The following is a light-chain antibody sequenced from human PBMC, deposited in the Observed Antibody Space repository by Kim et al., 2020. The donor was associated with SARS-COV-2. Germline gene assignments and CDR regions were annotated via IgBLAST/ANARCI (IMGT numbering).Light chain of an antibody. CDR1: ESVSSRY. J-gene: IGKJ4*01. Sequence: EIVLTQSPGTLSLSPGETATLSCRASESVSSRYLAWYQQKPGQAPRLLIFASSNRAPATPDRFSGSGSGTDFTLTISRLEPEDFAAYYCQLCVTSALTFGGGTKVEIK. V-gene: IGKV3-20*01. CDR2: ASS. CDR3: QLCVTSALT.